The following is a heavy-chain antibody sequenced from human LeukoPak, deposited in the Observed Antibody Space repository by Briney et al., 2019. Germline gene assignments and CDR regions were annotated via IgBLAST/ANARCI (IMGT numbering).Heavy chain of an antibody. Sequence: SETLSLTCSVSGGSISSRSYYWAWIRQPPGEGLEWIGSIYYSGSTYYNPSLKSRVTISVDTSKNQFSLKLSSVTAADTAVYYCASGVAPSSGGWFDPWGQGTLVTVSS. CDR1: GGSISSRSYY. D-gene: IGHD3-10*01. V-gene: IGHV4-39*07. J-gene: IGHJ5*02. CDR3: ASGVAPSSGGWFDP. CDR2: IYYSGST.